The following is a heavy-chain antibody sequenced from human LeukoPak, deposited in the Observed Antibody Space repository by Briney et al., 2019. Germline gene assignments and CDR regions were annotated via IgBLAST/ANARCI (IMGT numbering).Heavy chain of an antibody. J-gene: IGHJ4*02. CDR2: ISSSSSYI. CDR1: GFTFSSYS. CDR3: ARERVVPAAMIDY. V-gene: IGHV3-21*01. D-gene: IGHD2-2*01. Sequence: AGGSLRLSCAASGFTFSSYSMNWVRQAPGEGLEWVSSISSSSSYIYYADSVKGRFTISRDNAKNSLYLQMNSLRAEDTAVYYCARERVVPAAMIDYWGQGTLVTVSS.